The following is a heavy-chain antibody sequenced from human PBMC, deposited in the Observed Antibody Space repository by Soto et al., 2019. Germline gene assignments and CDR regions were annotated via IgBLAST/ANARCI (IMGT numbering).Heavy chain of an antibody. V-gene: IGHV4-59*08. J-gene: IGHJ4*02. D-gene: IGHD3-22*01. CDR2: ISYSGST. CDR1: GGSISSFD. Sequence: SETLSLTCTVSGGSISSFDWNWIRQSPGKGLEWIGYISYSGSTNYNPSLKSRVTISVDTSKNQFSLKLSSVIAADTAVYYCARQDTSGYAWDYWGQGTLVTVS. CDR3: ARQDTSGYAWDY.